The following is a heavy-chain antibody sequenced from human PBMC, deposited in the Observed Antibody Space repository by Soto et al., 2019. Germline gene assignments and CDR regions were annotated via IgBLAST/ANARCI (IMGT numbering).Heavy chain of an antibody. CDR2: ISYDGSNK. V-gene: IGHV3-30*18. D-gene: IGHD2-21*02. J-gene: IGHJ4*02. CDR1: GFIFSNYG. Sequence: QVQLVESGGGVVQPGRSLRLSCAASGFIFSNYGMHWVRQAPGKGLEWVAAISYDGSNKYYVDSVKARLTISRGNSMNPLYLQTNSLRAEDTAVYYCAKDLTRRADYWGQGTLVNVSS. CDR3: AKDLTRRADY.